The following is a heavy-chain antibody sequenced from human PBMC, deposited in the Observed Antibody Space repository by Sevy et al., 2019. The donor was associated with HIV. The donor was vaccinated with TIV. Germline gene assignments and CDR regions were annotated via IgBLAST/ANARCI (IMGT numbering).Heavy chain of an antibody. CDR1: GFTFDDYA. CDR3: AKDTAPHYYDNSGQYYYYYGMDV. V-gene: IGHV3-9*01. J-gene: IGHJ6*02. Sequence: GGSLRLSCAASGFTFDDYAMHWVRQPPGKGLEWVSGISWNSGSIGYADSVKGRFTISRDNAKNSLYLQMNSLRAEDTALYYCAKDTAPHYYDNSGQYYYYYGMDVWGQGTTVTVSS. D-gene: IGHD3-22*01. CDR2: ISWNSGSI.